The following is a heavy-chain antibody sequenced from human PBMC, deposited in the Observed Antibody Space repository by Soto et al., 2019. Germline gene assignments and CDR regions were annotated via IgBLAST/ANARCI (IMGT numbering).Heavy chain of an antibody. J-gene: IGHJ5*02. CDR3: AKGPTFGGVIVNWFDP. D-gene: IGHD3-16*02. CDR1: GFTSSSCT. V-gene: IGHV3-23*01. Sequence: LRLSCAASGFTSSSCTMSWVRQAPGKALEWVSAISGSGGSTYYADSVKGRFTISRDNSKNTLYLQMNSLRAEDTAVYYCAKGPTFGGVIVNWFDPWGQGTLVTVSS. CDR2: ISGSGGST.